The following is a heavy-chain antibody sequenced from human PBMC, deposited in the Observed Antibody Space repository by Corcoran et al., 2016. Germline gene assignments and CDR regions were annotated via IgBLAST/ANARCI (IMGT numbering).Heavy chain of an antibody. V-gene: IGHV1-69*06. CDR2: IIPIFGTA. CDR3: ASDRSAGSGAFDI. D-gene: IGHD3-10*01. J-gene: IGHJ3*02. Sequence: QVQLVQSGAEVKKPGSSVKVSCKASGGTFSSYAISWVRQAPGQGLEWMGGIIPIFGTANYAQKFQDRVTITADKSTSTAYMELSSLRSEDTAVDDCASDRSAGSGAFDIGGQGTMVTVAS. CDR1: GGTFSSYA.